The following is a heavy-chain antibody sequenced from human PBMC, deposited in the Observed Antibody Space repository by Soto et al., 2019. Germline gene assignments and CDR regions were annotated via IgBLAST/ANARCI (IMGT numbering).Heavy chain of an antibody. CDR1: GGSISSGDYY. J-gene: IGHJ4*02. CDR2: TYYSGST. D-gene: IGHD4-17*01. CDR3: ARVYGDYVHYFDY. Sequence: SETLSLTCTVSGGSISSGDYYWSWIRQPPGKGLEWIGYTYYSGSTYYNPSLKSRVTISVDTSKNQFSLKLSSVTAADTAVYYCARVYGDYVHYFDYWGQGTLVTVSS. V-gene: IGHV4-30-4*01.